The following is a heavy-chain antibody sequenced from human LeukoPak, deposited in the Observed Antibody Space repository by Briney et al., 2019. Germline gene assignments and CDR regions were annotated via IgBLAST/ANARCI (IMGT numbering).Heavy chain of an antibody. CDR1: GFTFTNYA. J-gene: IGHJ4*02. CDR2: ISEGVGNT. Sequence: QAGGSLRLSCAASGFTFTNYAMTWVRQAPGKGLEWVSGISEGVGNTYYADSVKGRFTISRDHSKNTLYLQMNSLRAEDTALYYCAKREKGTTGRFFGYWGQGTLVTVSS. D-gene: IGHD4-17*01. CDR3: AKREKGTTGRFFGY. V-gene: IGHV3-23*01.